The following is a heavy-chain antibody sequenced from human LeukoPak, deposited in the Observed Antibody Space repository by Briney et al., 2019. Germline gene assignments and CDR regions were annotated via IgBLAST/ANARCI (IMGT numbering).Heavy chain of an antibody. CDR1: GYSISGGYY. CDR3: ARARRIAAAGPFDY. Sequence: SETLSLTCTVSGYSISGGYYWGWIRQPPGKGLEWIGSIYHSGSTYYNPSLKSRVTISVDTSKNQFSLKLSSVTAADTAVYYCARARRIAAAGPFDYWGQGTLVTVPS. D-gene: IGHD6-13*01. CDR2: IYHSGST. J-gene: IGHJ4*02. V-gene: IGHV4-38-2*02.